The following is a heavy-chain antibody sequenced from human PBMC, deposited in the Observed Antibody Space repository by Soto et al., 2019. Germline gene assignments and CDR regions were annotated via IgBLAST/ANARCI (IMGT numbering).Heavy chain of an antibody. CDR2: IKQEGSEK. V-gene: IGHV3-7*03. J-gene: IGHJ6*02. CDR3: ARDVDMDCYFYGMDV. Sequence: GGSLRLSCAASGFTFSSYWMSWVRQAPGKGLEWVANIKQEGSEKYYVDSVKGRFTISRDNAKNSLYLQMNSLRAEDTAVYYCARDVDMDCYFYGMDVWGQGTTVTVSS. D-gene: IGHD5-12*01. CDR1: GFTFSSYW.